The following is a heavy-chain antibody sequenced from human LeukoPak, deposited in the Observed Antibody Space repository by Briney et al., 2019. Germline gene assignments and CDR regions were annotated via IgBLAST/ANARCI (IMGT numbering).Heavy chain of an antibody. J-gene: IGHJ4*02. CDR1: GFTFSSYW. CDR2: IKQDGSEK. D-gene: IGHD6-19*01. CDR3: ARDSVYSSGWLDY. V-gene: IGHV3-7*01. Sequence: GVSLRLSCAASGFTFSSYWMSWVRQAPGKGLEWVANIKQDGSEKYYVDSVKGRFTISRDNAKNSLYLQMNSLRAEDTAVYYCARDSVYSSGWLDYWGQGTLVTVSS.